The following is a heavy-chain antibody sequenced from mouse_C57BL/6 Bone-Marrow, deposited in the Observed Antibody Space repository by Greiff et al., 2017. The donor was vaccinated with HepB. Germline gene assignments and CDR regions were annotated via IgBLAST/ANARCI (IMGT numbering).Heavy chain of an antibody. D-gene: IGHD3-2*02. J-gene: IGHJ4*01. Sequence: VQLQHSGAELVRPGTSVKVSCKASGYAFTNYLIEWVKQRPGQGLEWIGVINPGSGGTNYNEKFKGKATLTADKSSSTAYMQLSSLTSEDSAVYFCARYRLRNYAMDYWGQGTSVTVSS. CDR1: GYAFTNYL. CDR3: ARYRLRNYAMDY. CDR2: INPGSGGT. V-gene: IGHV1-54*01.